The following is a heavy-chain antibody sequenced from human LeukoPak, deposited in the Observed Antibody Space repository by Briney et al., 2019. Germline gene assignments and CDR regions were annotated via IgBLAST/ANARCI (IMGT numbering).Heavy chain of an antibody. Sequence: PSETLSLTCTVSGGSISRYYWSWIRQPAGKGLEWIGRIYSSGSTNYNPSLRSRVTMSVDTSKNQFSLKLTSVTAADTAVYYCARAIYDSSDFDQWGQGTLVTVSS. D-gene: IGHD3-22*01. J-gene: IGHJ4*02. V-gene: IGHV4-4*07. CDR3: ARAIYDSSDFDQ. CDR1: GGSISRYY. CDR2: IYSSGST.